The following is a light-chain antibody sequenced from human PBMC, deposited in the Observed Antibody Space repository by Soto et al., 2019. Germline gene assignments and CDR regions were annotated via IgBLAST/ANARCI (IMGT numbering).Light chain of an antibody. J-gene: IGKJ5*01. Sequence: EIVLTQSPGTLSLSPGERATLSCRASQSVSSSYLAWYQQKPGQAPRLLIYGASTRATGIPARFSGSGSGTDFTLTISSLEPEDFAVYFCHQRTNWPITFGQGTRPEIK. CDR3: HQRTNWPIT. CDR2: GAS. CDR1: QSVSSSY. V-gene: IGKV3-11*01.